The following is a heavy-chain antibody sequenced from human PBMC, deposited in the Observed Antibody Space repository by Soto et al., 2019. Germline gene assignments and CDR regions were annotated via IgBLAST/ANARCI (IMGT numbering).Heavy chain of an antibody. V-gene: IGHV3-43*01. CDR1: GFTFDDYT. D-gene: IGHD5-12*01. J-gene: IGHJ4*02. CDR2: ISWDGGST. CDR3: AKGRVRYSGYDYSSDY. Sequence: GGSLGLSCAASGFTFDDYTMHWVRQAPGKGLEWVSLISWDGGSTYYADSVKGRFTISRDNSKNSLYRQMNSLRTEDTALYYCAKGRVRYSGYDYSSDYWGQGTLVTVSS.